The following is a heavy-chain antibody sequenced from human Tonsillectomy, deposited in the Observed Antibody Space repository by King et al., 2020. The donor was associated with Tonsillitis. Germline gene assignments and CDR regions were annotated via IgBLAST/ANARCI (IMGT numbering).Heavy chain of an antibody. CDR2: VIPMFRTS. CDR1: GGTFSSYA. J-gene: IGHJ3*01. CDR3: AIAAAGN. Sequence: QLVQSGAEVKKPGSSVKVSCKVSGGTFSSYAISWVRQVPGQGLEWMGAVIPMFRTSDYAQKFQGRVTITADESTDTSYMELSSLTSEDTAFYYCAIAAAGNWGQGTMVTASS. V-gene: IGHV1-69*12. D-gene: IGHD6-13*01.